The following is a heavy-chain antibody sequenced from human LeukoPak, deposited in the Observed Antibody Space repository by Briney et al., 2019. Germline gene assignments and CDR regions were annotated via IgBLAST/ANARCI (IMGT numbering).Heavy chain of an antibody. CDR1: GGSISSSSYY. J-gene: IGHJ4*02. CDR2: IYYSGST. Sequence: SETLSLTCTVSGGSISSSSYYWGWIRQPPGKGLEWIGSIYYSGSTYYNPSLKSRVTISVDTSKNQFSLKLSSVTAADTAVYYCASLRHQWELLAAGFDYWGQGTLVTVSS. V-gene: IGHV4-39*01. D-gene: IGHD1-26*01. CDR3: ASLRHQWELLAAGFDY.